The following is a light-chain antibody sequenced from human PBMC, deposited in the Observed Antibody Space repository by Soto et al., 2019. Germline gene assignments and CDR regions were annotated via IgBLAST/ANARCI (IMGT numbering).Light chain of an antibody. Sequence: EIVWTQSPDTLCLSAWVRAGLSCSVSQSGSSSYLAWYQQRPGQAPRLLIYGASSRATGIPARFSGSGSGTDFSLTISRLEPEDFAVYYCQQYSDSHRTFGQGTKVDIK. CDR3: QQYSDSHRT. CDR2: GAS. CDR1: QSGSSSY. J-gene: IGKJ1*01. V-gene: IGKV3-20*01.